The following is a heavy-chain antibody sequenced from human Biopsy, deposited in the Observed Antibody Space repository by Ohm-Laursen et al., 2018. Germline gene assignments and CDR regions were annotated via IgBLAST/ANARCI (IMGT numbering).Heavy chain of an antibody. CDR1: GFRFDDYA. CDR3: AKACCSGGYYDGFDV. V-gene: IGHV3-9*01. J-gene: IGHJ3*01. CDR2: ISWNGGTI. D-gene: IGHD1-26*01. Sequence: SLRLSCAAPGFRFDDYAMHWVRQVPGKGLEWVSGISWNGGTIGYADSVKGRFTISRDDAKNSLHLQMDSLRPEDTALYYCAKACCSGGYYDGFDVWGQGTVVTVSS.